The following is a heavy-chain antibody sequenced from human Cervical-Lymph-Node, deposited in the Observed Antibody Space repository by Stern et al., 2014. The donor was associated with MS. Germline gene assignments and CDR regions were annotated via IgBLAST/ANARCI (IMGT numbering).Heavy chain of an antibody. D-gene: IGHD5-18*01. J-gene: IGHJ4*02. CDR1: GFTFDDYA. CDR3: TKDLSAAMVHFDY. Sequence: EVQLLESGGDFVQPGRSLRLSCAASGFTFDDYAMHWVRQVPGKGLEWVSGISWNSGTIAYADSVKGRFTISRDNAKNSLYLEMNSLRAEDTALYYCTKDLSAAMVHFDYWGQGTLVTVSS. CDR2: ISWNSGTI. V-gene: IGHV3-9*01.